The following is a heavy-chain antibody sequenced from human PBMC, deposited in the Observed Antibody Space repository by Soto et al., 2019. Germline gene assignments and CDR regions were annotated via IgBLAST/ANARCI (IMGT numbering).Heavy chain of an antibody. Sequence: QVQLVQSGAEVKKPGASVKVSCKASGYTFTSYGISWVRQAPGQGLEWMGWISAYNGNTNYAQKLQGRVTMITDTSTCTAYMELRSLRSDDTAVYYCARTRGYCSSTSCYATTDYYYYYYMDVWGKGTTVTVSS. D-gene: IGHD2-2*01. V-gene: IGHV1-18*01. CDR1: GYTFTSYG. CDR2: ISAYNGNT. CDR3: ARTRGYCSSTSCYATTDYYYYYYMDV. J-gene: IGHJ6*03.